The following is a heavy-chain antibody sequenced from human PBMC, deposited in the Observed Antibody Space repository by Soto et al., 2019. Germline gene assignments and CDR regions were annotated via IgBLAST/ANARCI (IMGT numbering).Heavy chain of an antibody. Sequence: QLQLQESGSGLVKPSQTLSLTCAVSGGSISSGGYSWSWIRQPPGKGLEWIGYIYHSGSIYYNPALQSXXTISVDRSENQFSLKLSSVTAADPAVYYCARVPAPWGQGTLVTVSS. V-gene: IGHV4-30-2*01. CDR3: ARVPAP. CDR1: GGSISSGGYS. J-gene: IGHJ5*02. CDR2: IYHSGSI.